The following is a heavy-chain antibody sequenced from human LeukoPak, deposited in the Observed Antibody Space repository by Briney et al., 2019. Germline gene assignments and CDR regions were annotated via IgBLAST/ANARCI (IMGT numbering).Heavy chain of an antibody. CDR1: GGSISSGGYY. Sequence: PSQTLSLTCTVSGGSISSGGYYWSWIRQPPGKGLEWIGYIYHSGSTYYNPSLKSRVTISVDTSKNQFSLKLSSVTAADTAVYYCARGIVLRFLEWFAPYYYMDVWGKGTTVTVSS. CDR2: IYHSGST. CDR3: ARGIVLRFLEWFAPYYYMDV. D-gene: IGHD3-3*01. J-gene: IGHJ6*03. V-gene: IGHV4-30-2*01.